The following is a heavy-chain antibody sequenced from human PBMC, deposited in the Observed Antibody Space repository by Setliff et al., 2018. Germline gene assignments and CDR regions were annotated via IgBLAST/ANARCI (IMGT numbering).Heavy chain of an antibody. CDR1: GGTFSDYY. CDR3: ARGRNIAARLLDS. V-gene: IGHV4-34*01. CDR2: INHRGST. J-gene: IGHJ4*02. D-gene: IGHD6-6*01. Sequence: SETLSLTCAAYGGTFSDYYWTWIRQPPGKGLEWVGEINHRGSTTYNLSLKSRVTISVDTSKDQFSPKVISMTAADTAVYYCARGRNIAARLLDSWGQGALVTVSS.